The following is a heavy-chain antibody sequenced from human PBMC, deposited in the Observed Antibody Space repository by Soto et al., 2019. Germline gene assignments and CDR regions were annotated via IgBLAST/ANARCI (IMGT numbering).Heavy chain of an antibody. V-gene: IGHV4-4*02. CDR1: GGSISSSDW. J-gene: IGHJ5*02. D-gene: IGHD3-10*01. Sequence: SETLSLTCAVSGGSISSSDWWSWVRQPPGKGLEWIGEIYHSGSTNYNPSLKSRVTISVDKSKNQFSLKLSSVTAADTAVYYCARGPPGDGSGSNSHWFDPWGQGTLVTVSS. CDR2: IYHSGST. CDR3: ARGPPGDGSGSNSHWFDP.